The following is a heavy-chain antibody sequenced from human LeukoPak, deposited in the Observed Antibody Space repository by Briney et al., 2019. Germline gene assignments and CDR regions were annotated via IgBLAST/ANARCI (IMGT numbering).Heavy chain of an antibody. CDR3: VGYYYYGMDV. V-gene: IGHV4-39*01. CDR2: IYYSGST. Sequence: SETLSLTCTVSGGSISSSSYYWGWIRQPPGKGLEWIGNIYYSGSTYYNPSLKSRVTISVDTSKNQFSLKLSSVTAADTAVYYCVGYYYYGMDVWGQGTTVTVSS. CDR1: GGSISSSSYY. J-gene: IGHJ6*02.